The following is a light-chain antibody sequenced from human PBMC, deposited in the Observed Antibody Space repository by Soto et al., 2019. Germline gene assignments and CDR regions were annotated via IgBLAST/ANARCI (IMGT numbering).Light chain of an antibody. CDR1: SSDVGDYHY. Sequence: QSALTQPASMSGSPGQSITISCTGTSSDVGDYHYVSWYQLHPGKAPKLLIYDVTIRPSVVSNRFSSSKSVNTASLTISGLQAEDEADYYCNSYSVGSTPYVFGTGTKVTVL. V-gene: IGLV2-14*03. J-gene: IGLJ1*01. CDR2: DVT. CDR3: NSYSVGSTPYV.